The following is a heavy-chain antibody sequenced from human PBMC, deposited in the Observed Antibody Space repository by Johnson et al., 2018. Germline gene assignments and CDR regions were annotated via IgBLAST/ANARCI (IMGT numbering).Heavy chain of an antibody. Sequence: QVQLQESGPGLMKPSETLSLTCTVSGGSISRYYWTWVRQPPGKGLEWVGHIYYTGDTSYNPSLKSRVTISVDTSKNQFSLKLNSLTSADTAGYYCASGGMVGEYYGMDVWGQGTTVTVSS. CDR2: IYYTGDT. J-gene: IGHJ6*02. V-gene: IGHV4-59*01. D-gene: IGHD2/OR15-2a*01. CDR1: GGSISRYY. CDR3: ASGGMVGEYYGMDV.